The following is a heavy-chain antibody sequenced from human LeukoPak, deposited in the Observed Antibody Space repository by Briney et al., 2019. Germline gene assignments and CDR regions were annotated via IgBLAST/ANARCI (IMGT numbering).Heavy chain of an antibody. CDR3: ASPSTSVGWYDWFDY. CDR1: GYTFVDDY. V-gene: IGHV1-2*02. J-gene: IGHJ4*02. Sequence: GAPVKVSCKASGYTFVDDYMHWVRQAPGQGLEWMGWINPNSGGTNYAQKFQGRVTMTRDTSISTAYMELSRLRSDDTAVYYCASPSTSVGWYDWFDYWGQGTLVTVSS. CDR2: INPNSGGT. D-gene: IGHD6-19*01.